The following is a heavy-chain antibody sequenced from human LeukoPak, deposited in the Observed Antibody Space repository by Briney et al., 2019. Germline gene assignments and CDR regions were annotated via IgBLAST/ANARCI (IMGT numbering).Heavy chain of an antibody. J-gene: IGHJ6*02. CDR2: ISGSGGST. V-gene: IGHV3-23*01. Sequence: GGSLRLSCAASGFTFSSYAMSWVRQAPGKGLEWVSAISGSGGSTYYADSVKGRFTISRDNSKNTLYLQMNSLRAEDTAVYYCAREGYYDSSGYPSYGMDVWGQGTTVTVSS. D-gene: IGHD3-22*01. CDR1: GFTFSSYA. CDR3: AREGYYDSSGYPSYGMDV.